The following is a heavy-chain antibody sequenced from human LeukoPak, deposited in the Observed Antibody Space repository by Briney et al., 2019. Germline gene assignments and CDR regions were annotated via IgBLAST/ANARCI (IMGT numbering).Heavy chain of an antibody. CDR3: ARTPVLLRYFDQNWFDP. CDR2: INPNSGGT. Sequence: ASVKVSCKASGYTFTGYYMHWVRRAPGQGLEWMGWINPNSGGTNYAQKFQGRVTMTRDTSISTAYMELSRLRSDDTAVYYCARTPVLLRYFDQNWFDPWGQGTLVTVSS. V-gene: IGHV1-2*02. J-gene: IGHJ5*02. CDR1: GYTFTGYY. D-gene: IGHD3-9*01.